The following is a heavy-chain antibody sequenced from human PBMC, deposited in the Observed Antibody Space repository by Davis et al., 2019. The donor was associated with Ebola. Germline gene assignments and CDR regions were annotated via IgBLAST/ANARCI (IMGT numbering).Heavy chain of an antibody. CDR3: ARGGRYSYGPGYYYYYGMDV. Sequence: ASVKVSCKTSGYTFTGYYMHWVRQAPGQGLEWMGWINPNSGGTNYAQKFQGWVTMTRDTSISTAYMELSRLRSDDTAVYYCARGGRYSYGPGYYYYYGMDVWGQGTTVTVSS. D-gene: IGHD5-18*01. CDR2: INPNSGGT. J-gene: IGHJ6*02. CDR1: GYTFTGYY. V-gene: IGHV1-2*04.